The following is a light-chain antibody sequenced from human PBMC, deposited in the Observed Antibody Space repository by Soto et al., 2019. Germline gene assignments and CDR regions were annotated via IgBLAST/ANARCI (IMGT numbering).Light chain of an antibody. CDR3: QQRSNWPLT. CDR2: DAS. Sequence: EIVLTQSPATLSLSPGERATLSCRASQSVRSYLAWYQHKHGQAPRLLIYDASNRATGIPARFSGSGSGTDFTLTISSLEPEDFAVYYCQQRSNWPLTFGGGTKVEI. V-gene: IGKV3-11*01. J-gene: IGKJ4*01. CDR1: QSVRSY.